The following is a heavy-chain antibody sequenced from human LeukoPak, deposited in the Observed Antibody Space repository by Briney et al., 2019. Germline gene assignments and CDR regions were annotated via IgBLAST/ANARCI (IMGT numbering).Heavy chain of an antibody. J-gene: IGHJ4*02. D-gene: IGHD2-15*01. Sequence: GGSLRLSCAASGFTFSTFSTNWVRQAPGKGLEWVASINSNSYIYYADSVKGRFTISRDNAKNSLYLQMNSLGAEDTAVYYCAREGGFCFGETCRYFDYWGQGTLVTVSS. CDR1: GFTFSTFS. CDR2: INSNSYI. CDR3: AREGGFCFGETCRYFDY. V-gene: IGHV3-21*01.